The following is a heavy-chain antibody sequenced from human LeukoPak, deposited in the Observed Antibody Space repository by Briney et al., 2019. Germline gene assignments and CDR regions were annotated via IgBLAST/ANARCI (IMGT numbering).Heavy chain of an antibody. CDR3: ARDLSGGYSTDY. V-gene: IGHV3-30*04. J-gene: IGHJ4*02. Sequence: GGSLRLSCVASGFTFSSHAIHWVRQAPGKGLDWVAYISHDGSYKYFADSVRGRFTISRDNSKDTLCLQMNSLRGEDTALYYCARDLSGGYSTDYWGQGALVTVSS. CDR1: GFTFSSHA. CDR2: ISHDGSYK. D-gene: IGHD1-26*01.